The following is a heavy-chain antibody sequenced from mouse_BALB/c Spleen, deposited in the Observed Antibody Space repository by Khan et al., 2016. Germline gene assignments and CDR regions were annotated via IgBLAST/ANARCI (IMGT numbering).Heavy chain of an antibody. D-gene: IGHD1-1*01. CDR1: GYSITSIYS. CDR3: ARGDYFGNSWYFDV. J-gene: IGHJ1*01. CDR2: IHSSGST. V-gene: IGHV3-1*02. Sequence: EVQLQESGPDLVKPSQSLSLTCTVTGYSITSIYSWHWIRQFPGNRLEWMDYIHSSGSTNYNPSLKSRISITRDTSKNQFFLHLNSVSTEDTATYYCARGDYFGNSWYFDVWGAGTTVTVSS.